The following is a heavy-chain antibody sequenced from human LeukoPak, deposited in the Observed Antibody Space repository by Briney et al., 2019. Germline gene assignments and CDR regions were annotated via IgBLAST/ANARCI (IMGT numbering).Heavy chain of an antibody. D-gene: IGHD5-18*01. J-gene: IGHJ5*02. CDR3: ARDTAMVTYWFDP. CDR2: INPNSGGT. Sequence: ASVKVSCKASGYTFTGYYMHWVRQAPGQGLEWMGWINPNSGGTNYAQKFQGRVTMTRDTSISTAYMELSRLRSDDTAVYYCARDTAMVTYWFDPWGQGTLVTVSS. CDR1: GYTFTGYY. V-gene: IGHV1-2*02.